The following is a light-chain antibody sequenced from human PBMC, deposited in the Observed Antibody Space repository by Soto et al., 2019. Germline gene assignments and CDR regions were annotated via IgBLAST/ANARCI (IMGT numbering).Light chain of an antibody. CDR2: AAS. V-gene: IGKV1-27*01. J-gene: IGKJ2*01. CDR3: QKYNSAPLT. CDR1: QGINNH. Sequence: DIQMTQSPSSLSVSVGDRVAITCRASQGINNHLAWYQQKPGEVPKLLIFAASTLHSGVPSLFSGSVSGTDFTLTISSLQPEDVATYYCQKYNSAPLTFGQGTKLEI.